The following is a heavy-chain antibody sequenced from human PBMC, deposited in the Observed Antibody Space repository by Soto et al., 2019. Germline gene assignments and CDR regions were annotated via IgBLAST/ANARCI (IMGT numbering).Heavy chain of an antibody. CDR1: GYSFTSYA. CDR3: ARDVNYYDSSGPLGQFDY. D-gene: IGHD3-22*01. J-gene: IGHJ4*02. Sequence: GSVKVYCKASGYSFTSYAMHWVRQAPGQRLEWMGWINAGNGNTKYSQKFQGRVTITRDTSASTAYMELSSLRSEDTAVYYCARDVNYYDSSGPLGQFDYWGQGTLVTVSS. CDR2: INAGNGNT. V-gene: IGHV1-3*01.